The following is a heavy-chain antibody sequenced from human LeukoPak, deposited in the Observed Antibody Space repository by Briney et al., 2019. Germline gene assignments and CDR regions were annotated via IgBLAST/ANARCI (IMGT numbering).Heavy chain of an antibody. CDR1: GYTFTGYY. CDR2: INPNSGGT. D-gene: IGHD1-14*01. CDR3: ASMAEGSDYFDY. J-gene: IGHJ4*02. Sequence: ASVKVSCKAYGYTFTGYYMHWVRQAPGQGLEWMGWINPNSGGTNYAQKFQGRVTMTRDTSISTAYMELSRLRSDDTAVYYCASMAEGSDYFDYWGQGTLVTVSS. V-gene: IGHV1-2*02.